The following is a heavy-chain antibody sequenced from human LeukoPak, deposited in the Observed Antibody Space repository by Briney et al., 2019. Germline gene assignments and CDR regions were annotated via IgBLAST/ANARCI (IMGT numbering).Heavy chain of an antibody. CDR2: IIPIFGTA. CDR3: ARVSGYCTNGVCDEGFDY. V-gene: IGHV1-69*13. CDR1: GGTFSSYA. Sequence: ASVKVSCKASGGTFSSYAISWVRQAPGQGLEWMGGIIPIFGTASYAQKFQGRVTITADESTSTAYMELSSLRSEDTAVYYCARVSGYCTNGVCDEGFDYWGQGTLVTVSS. J-gene: IGHJ4*02. D-gene: IGHD2-8*01.